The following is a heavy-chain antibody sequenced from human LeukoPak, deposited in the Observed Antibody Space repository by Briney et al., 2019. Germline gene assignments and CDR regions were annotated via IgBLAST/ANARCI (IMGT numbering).Heavy chain of an antibody. D-gene: IGHD2-2*02. V-gene: IGHV4-31*03. CDR2: IYYSGST. J-gene: IGHJ4*02. CDR1: GGSISSGGYY. Sequence: PSETLSLTCTVSGGSISSGGYYWSWIRQHPGKGLEWIRYIYYSGSTYYNPSLKSRVTISVDTSKNQFSLKLSSVTAADMAVYFCARDFFSCSSTSCYTSFDYWGQGTLVTVSS. CDR3: ARDFFSCSSTSCYTSFDY.